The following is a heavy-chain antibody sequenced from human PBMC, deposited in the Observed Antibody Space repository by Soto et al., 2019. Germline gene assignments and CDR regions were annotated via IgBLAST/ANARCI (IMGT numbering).Heavy chain of an antibody. Sequence: QVQLVQSGAEVKKPGSSVKVSCKASGGTFSSYTISWVRQAPGQGLEWMGRIIPILGIANYAQKFQGRVTINEDKSTSTAYMELSSLRSEDTAVYYCARASGGCSSTSCYAFDYWGQGTLVTVSS. CDR2: IIPILGIA. D-gene: IGHD2-2*01. V-gene: IGHV1-69*02. CDR3: ARASGGCSSTSCYAFDY. J-gene: IGHJ4*02. CDR1: GGTFSSYT.